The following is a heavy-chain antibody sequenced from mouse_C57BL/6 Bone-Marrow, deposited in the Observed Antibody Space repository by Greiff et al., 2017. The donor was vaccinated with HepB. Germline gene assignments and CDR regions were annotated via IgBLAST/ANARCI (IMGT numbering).Heavy chain of an antibody. CDR1: GFTFSSYG. CDR3: ARLLWSFAF. D-gene: IGHD1-1*02. V-gene: IGHV5-6*01. CDR2: ISSGGSYT. Sequence: EVQLVESGGDLVKPGGSLKLSCAASGFTFSSYGMSWVRQTPDKRLEWVATISSGGSYTYYPDSVKGRFTISRDNAKNTLYLQMSSLKSEDTAMYYGARLLWSFAFWGQGTRVTVSA. J-gene: IGHJ3*01.